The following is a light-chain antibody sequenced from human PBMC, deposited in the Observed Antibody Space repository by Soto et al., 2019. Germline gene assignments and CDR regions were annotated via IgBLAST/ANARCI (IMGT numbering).Light chain of an antibody. CDR1: QSVNAN. Sequence: EIVMTQSPATLSVSPGERATLSCRASQSVNANLAWYQQKPGQAPRLLIFGASTRATGIPARFSGSGSGTEFTLTISSLQYEDFAVYYCQQYSSWPPRYPFGQGTQLEIK. CDR3: QQYSSWPPRYP. J-gene: IGKJ2*01. CDR2: GAS. V-gene: IGKV3-15*01.